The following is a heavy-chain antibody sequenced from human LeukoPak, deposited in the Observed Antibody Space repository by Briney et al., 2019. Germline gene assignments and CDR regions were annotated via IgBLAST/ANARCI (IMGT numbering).Heavy chain of an antibody. V-gene: IGHV1-2*02. CDR1: GYTFTGYY. D-gene: IGHD3-22*01. CDR2: INPNSGGT. Sequence: ASVKVSCKASGYTFTGYYMHWVRQAPGQGLEWMGWINPNSGGTNYAQKFQGRVTMTRDTSISTAYMELSRLRSDDTAVYYCAREYYYDSSGSDDYWGQGTLVTVSS. J-gene: IGHJ4*02. CDR3: AREYYYDSSGSDDY.